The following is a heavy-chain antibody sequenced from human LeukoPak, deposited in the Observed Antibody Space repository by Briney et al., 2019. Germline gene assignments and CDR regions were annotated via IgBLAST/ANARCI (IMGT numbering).Heavy chain of an antibody. CDR3: ARDATTGTTGFGMDV. D-gene: IGHD1-1*01. J-gene: IGHJ6*04. CDR2: INPNSGGT. V-gene: IGHV1-2*04. Sequence: ASVKVSCMASGYTFTGYYMHWVRQAPGQGLEWMGWINPNSGGTNYAQKLQGWVTITSDTSISTAYMELSRLRSDDTAVYYCARDATTGTTGFGMDVWGKRTTVTVSS. CDR1: GYTFTGYY.